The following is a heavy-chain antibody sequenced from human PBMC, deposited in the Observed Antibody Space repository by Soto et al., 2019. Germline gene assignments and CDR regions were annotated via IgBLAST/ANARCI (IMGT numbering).Heavy chain of an antibody. Sequence: GGSLRLSCTVSGFMFEDFAMHWVRQAPGQGLEWVSGINWNGVNKGYAESVLGRFTLSRDNAKKSLYLDMNYLRPEDTALYFCAKDVDRLGELWGYFQSWGQGTMVTVSS. CDR1: GFMFEDFA. CDR2: INWNGVNK. D-gene: IGHD3-16*01. V-gene: IGHV3-9*01. J-gene: IGHJ1*01. CDR3: AKDVDRLGELWGYFQS.